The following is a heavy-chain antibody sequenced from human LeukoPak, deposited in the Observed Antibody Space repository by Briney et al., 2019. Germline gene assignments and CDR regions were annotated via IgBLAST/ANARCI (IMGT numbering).Heavy chain of an antibody. CDR3: ARQGSSIWGVPHY. J-gene: IGHJ4*02. D-gene: IGHD6-13*01. Sequence: SETLSLTCTVSGGSISSSSYYWGWIRQPPGKGLEWIGEINRSGNTNYNPSLKSRVTISVDTSKNQFSLKLSSVTAADTAVYYCARQGSSIWGVPHYWGQGTLVTVSS. V-gene: IGHV4-39*01. CDR1: GGSISSSSYY. CDR2: INRSGNT.